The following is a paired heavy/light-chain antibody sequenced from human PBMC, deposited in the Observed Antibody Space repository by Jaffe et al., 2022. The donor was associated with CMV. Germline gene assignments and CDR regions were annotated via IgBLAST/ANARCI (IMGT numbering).Light chain of an antibody. J-gene: IGLJ2*01. CDR1: TLAKVY. CDR2: KDT. V-gene: IGLV3-25*03. Sequence: SFELTQPPSVSVSPGQTARITCSGDTLAKVYAYWYQKKAGQAPVVVISKDTERPSEIPERFSGSSSGTTATLTISGVQAEDEADYYCQSSHTSDPYVVFGGGTKLTVL. CDR3: QSSHTSDPYVV.
Heavy chain of an antibody. J-gene: IGHJ4*02. CDR2: LSWNSNTI. Sequence: EVHLVESGGGLVQPGRSLRLSCAASGFTFDDYAMHWVRQVPGKGLEWVAGLSWNSNTIGYGDSVKGRFTISRDNAKNSLSLQMNGLRAEDTAFYYCAKGTDSYLTVAADYYFDYWGQGTLVTVSS. V-gene: IGHV3-9*01. D-gene: IGHD6-19*01. CDR3: AKGTDSYLTVAADYYFDY. CDR1: GFTFDDYA.